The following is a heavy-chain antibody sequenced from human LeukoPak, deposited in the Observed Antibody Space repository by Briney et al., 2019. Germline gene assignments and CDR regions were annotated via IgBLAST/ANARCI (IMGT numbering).Heavy chain of an antibody. CDR1: GFTFSSYA. Sequence: GGSLRLSCAASGFTFSSYAMSWVRQAPGKGLEWVSAISGSGGSTYYADSVKGRFTISRDNSKNTLYLQMNSLRAEDTAVYHGVVQQLSDYWGQGTLVTVSS. D-gene: IGHD6-13*01. CDR2: ISGSGGST. CDR3: VVQQLSDY. V-gene: IGHV3-23*01. J-gene: IGHJ4*02.